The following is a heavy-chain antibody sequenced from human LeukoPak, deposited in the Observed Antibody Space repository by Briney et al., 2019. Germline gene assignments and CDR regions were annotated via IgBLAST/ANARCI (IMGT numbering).Heavy chain of an antibody. CDR2: IKQDGSEK. V-gene: IGHV3-7*01. J-gene: IGHJ6*03. D-gene: IGHD3-9*01. CDR1: GFTFDDYA. CDR3: ARDPLTLYDYYMDV. Sequence: GRSLRLSCAASGFTFDDYAMHWVRQAPGKGLEWVAKIKQDGSEKYYGDSVKGRFTISRDNAKNSLYLQMNSLRAEDTAVYYCARDPLTLYDYYMDVWGKGTTVTVSS.